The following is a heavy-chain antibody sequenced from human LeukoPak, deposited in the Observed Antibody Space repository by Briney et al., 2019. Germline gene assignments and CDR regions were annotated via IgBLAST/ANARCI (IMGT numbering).Heavy chain of an antibody. CDR1: GFTFSSYS. J-gene: IGHJ3*02. V-gene: IGHV3-21*01. Sequence: GGSLRLSCAASGFTFSSYSMNWVRQAPGKGLEWVSSISSSSSYIYYADSVKGRSTISRDNAKNSLYLQMNSLRAEDTAVYYCARDFRPIGNDAFDIWGQGTMVTVSS. D-gene: IGHD3-10*01. CDR3: ARDFRPIGNDAFDI. CDR2: ISSSSSYI.